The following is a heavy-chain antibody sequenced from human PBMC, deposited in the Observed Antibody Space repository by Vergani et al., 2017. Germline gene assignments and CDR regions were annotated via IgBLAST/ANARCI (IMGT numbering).Heavy chain of an antibody. CDR3: ARDATVFRRPRFFNYYMDV. V-gene: IGHV3-30*01. J-gene: IGHJ6*03. CDR1: GFTFSSYA. D-gene: IGHD4-17*01. CDR2: ISYDGSNK. Sequence: QVQLVESGGGVVQPGRSLRLSCAASGFTFSSYAMHWVRQAPGKGLEWVAVISYDGSNKYYADSVKGRFTISRDNSKNTLYLQMNSLSAEDTAVYYCARDATVFRRPRFFNYYMDVWGKGTTVTVSS.